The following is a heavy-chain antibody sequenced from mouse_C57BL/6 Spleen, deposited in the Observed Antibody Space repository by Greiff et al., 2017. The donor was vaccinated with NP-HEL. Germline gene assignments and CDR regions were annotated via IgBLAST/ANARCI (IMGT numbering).Heavy chain of an antibody. CDR1: GYSFTGYY. V-gene: IGHV1-42*01. Sequence: EVKLQESGPELVKPGASVKISCKASGYSFTGYYMNWVKQSPEKSLEWIGEINPSTGGTTYNQKFKAKATLTVDKSSSTAYMQLKSLTSEDSAVYYCARLIRNAMDYWGQGTSVTVSS. CDR2: INPSTGGT. J-gene: IGHJ4*01. CDR3: ARLIRNAMDY. D-gene: IGHD3-2*02.